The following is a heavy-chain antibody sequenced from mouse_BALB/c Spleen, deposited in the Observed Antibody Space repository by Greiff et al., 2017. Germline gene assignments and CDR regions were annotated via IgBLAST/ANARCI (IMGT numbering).Heavy chain of an antibody. V-gene: IGHV1-63*02. CDR2: IYPGGGYT. J-gene: IGHJ4*01. Sequence: QVHVKQSGAELVRPGTSVKISCKASGYTFTNYWLGWVKQRPGHGLEWIGDIYPGGGYTNYNEKFKGKATLTADTSSSTAYMQLSSLTSEDSAVYFCARGGNHAMDYWGQGTSVTVSS. D-gene: IGHD2-1*01. CDR1: GYTFTNYW. CDR3: ARGGNHAMDY.